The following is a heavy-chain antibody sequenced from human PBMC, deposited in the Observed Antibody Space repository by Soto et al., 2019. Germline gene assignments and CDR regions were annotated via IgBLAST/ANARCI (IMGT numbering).Heavy chain of an antibody. V-gene: IGHV1-8*01. CDR3: ARGPMSCTSTSCPYFLDY. CDR1: GYTFTNYD. D-gene: IGHD2-2*01. CDR2: MNPNSGNT. J-gene: IGHJ4*02. Sequence: QVQLVQSGAEVKNPGASVKVSCKASGYTFTNYDINWVRQATGQGLEWMGWMNPNSGNTGYAQKFQGRVTMTRNTSMSTASMELSSLGSEDTAVYYCARGPMSCTSTSCPYFLDYWAQGPLVTVSS.